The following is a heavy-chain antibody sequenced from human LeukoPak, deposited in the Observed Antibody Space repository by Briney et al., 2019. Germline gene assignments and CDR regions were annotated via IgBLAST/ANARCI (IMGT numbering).Heavy chain of an antibody. V-gene: IGHV3-48*03. CDR1: GFTFSSYE. CDR3: ARSRRDNYYCYYGMDV. D-gene: IGHD5-24*01. CDR2: ISSSDTTI. Sequence: QPGGSLRLSCAASGFTFSSYEMTWVRQAPGKGLEWVSNISSSDTTIHYADSVKGRFTISRDNARNSLHLQMNSLRAEDTAVYYCARSRRDNYYCYYGMDVWGQGTTVTVSS. J-gene: IGHJ6*02.